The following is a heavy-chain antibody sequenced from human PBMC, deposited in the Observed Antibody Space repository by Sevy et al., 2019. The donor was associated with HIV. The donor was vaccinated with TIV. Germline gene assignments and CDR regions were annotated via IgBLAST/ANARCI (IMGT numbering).Heavy chain of an antibody. CDR1: GGTFSSYA. CDR2: IIPIFGTA. Sequence: ASVKVSCKPSGGTFSSYAISWVRQAPGQGLEWMGGIIPIFGTANYAQKFQGRVTITADESTSTAYMELSSLRSEDTDVYYCARGRMARVAVTRGWFDPWGQGTLVTVSS. J-gene: IGHJ5*02. V-gene: IGHV1-69*13. D-gene: IGHD2-15*01. CDR3: ARGRMARVAVTRGWFDP.